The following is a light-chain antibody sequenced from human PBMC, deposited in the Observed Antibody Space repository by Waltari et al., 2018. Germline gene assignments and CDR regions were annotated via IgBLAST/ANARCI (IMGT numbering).Light chain of an antibody. V-gene: IGLV2-14*01. CDR3: SSYAISSTWV. Sequence: QAALTQSPSVSGSPGQSVTISCTGTSSDIGGYNRVSWYQQHPGKAPKLMIYAVSKRPSGGSSRFSGSKSVNTASRTICGLQAEDEADYYCSSYAISSTWVFGGGTLLTVL. CDR1: SSDIGGYNR. CDR2: AVS. J-gene: IGLJ2*01.